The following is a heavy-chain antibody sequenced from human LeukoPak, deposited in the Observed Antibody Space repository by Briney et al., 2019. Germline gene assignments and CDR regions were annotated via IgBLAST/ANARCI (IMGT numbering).Heavy chain of an antibody. CDR3: ARPHTVLYNWFDP. J-gene: IGHJ5*02. Sequence: RASVKVSXKASGYTFTGYYMHWVRQAPGQGLEWMGRINPNSGGTNYAQKFQGRVTMTRDTSISTAYMELSRLRSDDTAVYYCARPHTVLYNWFDPWGQGTLVTVSS. D-gene: IGHD4-11*01. V-gene: IGHV1-2*06. CDR2: INPNSGGT. CDR1: GYTFTGYY.